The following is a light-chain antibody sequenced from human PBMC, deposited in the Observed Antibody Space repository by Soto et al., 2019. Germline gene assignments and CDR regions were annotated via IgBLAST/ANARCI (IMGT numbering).Light chain of an antibody. CDR2: GAS. J-gene: IGKJ1*01. Sequence: IVMTQSPATLSVSPGERATLSCRASQSVSSNLAWYQHKPGQPPRLLIYGASSRATGIPARFSGVGSGTEFTLTISSLQSEDFAVYYCQQNNNWPPGTFGQGTKVEIK. CDR1: QSVSSN. V-gene: IGKV3D-15*01. CDR3: QQNNNWPPGT.